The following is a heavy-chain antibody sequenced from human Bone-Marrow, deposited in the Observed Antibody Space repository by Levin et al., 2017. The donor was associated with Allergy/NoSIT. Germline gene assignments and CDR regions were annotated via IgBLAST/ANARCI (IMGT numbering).Heavy chain of an antibody. CDR3: ARDQYDYGDSFYYYYMDV. CDR2: IYPSGSA. Sequence: SETLSLTCTVSGDSINSGRYYWSWIRQPAGRGLEWIGRIYPSGSANYNPSLKSRVTLSVDTSKNQFSLKLSAVTAADTAVYFCARDQYDYGDSFYYYYMDVWGKGTTVTVSS. D-gene: IGHD4-17*01. CDR1: GDSINSGRYY. J-gene: IGHJ6*03. V-gene: IGHV4-61*02.